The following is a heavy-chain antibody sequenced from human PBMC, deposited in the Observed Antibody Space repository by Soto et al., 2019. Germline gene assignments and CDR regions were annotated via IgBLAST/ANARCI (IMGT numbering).Heavy chain of an antibody. CDR3: AGSRKNYGIVGATDGLFDY. Sequence: PSATLSLTCTVSGGSISSYYWSWIRQPPGKGLEWIGYIYYSGSTNYNPSLKSRVTISVDTSKTQFSLKLSSVTAADTAVYYCAGSRKNYGIVGATDGLFDYWGQGTLVTVSS. CDR1: GGSISSYY. V-gene: IGHV4-59*01. J-gene: IGHJ4*02. CDR2: IYYSGST. D-gene: IGHD1-26*01.